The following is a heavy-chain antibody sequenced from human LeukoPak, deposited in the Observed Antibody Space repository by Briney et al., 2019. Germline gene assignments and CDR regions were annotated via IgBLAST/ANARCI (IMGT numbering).Heavy chain of an antibody. CDR2: ISGSGST. D-gene: IGHD4-23*01. CDR3: ARGTPGYDY. J-gene: IGHJ4*02. V-gene: IGHV4-61*02. CDR1: GGSISSSSYY. Sequence: SETLSLTCTVSGGSISSSSYYWSWIRQAAGKGLEWIGRISGSGSTDYNASLKSRVTMSVDTSKSQLSLKVISVTAADTAVYYCARGTPGYDYWGQGTLVTVSS.